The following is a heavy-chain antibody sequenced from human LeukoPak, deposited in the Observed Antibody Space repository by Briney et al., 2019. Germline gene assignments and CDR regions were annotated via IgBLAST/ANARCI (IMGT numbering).Heavy chain of an antibody. Sequence: SLGLSLAGPGFTFGDYAMQLVRQAPGEGLEWVSGISWNSGSIGYADSVKGRFIISRDNAKNSLYLQMKSLRAEDTALYYCAKDIRYDFWGYMDVWGKGTTVTVSS. V-gene: IGHV3-9*01. CDR1: GFTFGDYA. J-gene: IGHJ6*03. CDR2: ISWNSGSI. D-gene: IGHD3-3*01. CDR3: AKDIRYDFWGYMDV.